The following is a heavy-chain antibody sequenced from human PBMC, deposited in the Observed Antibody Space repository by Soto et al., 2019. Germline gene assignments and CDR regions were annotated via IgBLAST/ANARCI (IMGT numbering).Heavy chain of an antibody. V-gene: IGHV3-73*01. J-gene: IGHJ4*02. Sequence: GGSLRLSCAGSGFTFSGPAIHWVRQASGKGLEWVGRIRSKSNDYATSYAASVKGRFTTSRDDSKNTAYLQMDRLETEDTAVYYYTAGVVVKAATDFWGQGTLVTVSS. CDR3: TAGVVVKAATDF. CDR1: GFTFSGPA. CDR2: IRSKSNDYAT. D-gene: IGHD2-2*01.